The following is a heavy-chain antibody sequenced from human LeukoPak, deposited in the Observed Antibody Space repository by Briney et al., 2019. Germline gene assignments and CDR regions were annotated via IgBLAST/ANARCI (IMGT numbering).Heavy chain of an antibody. J-gene: IGHJ4*02. D-gene: IGHD3-10*01. CDR2: IKQDGSEK. CDR3: ASGLGRAIYYGSGRADY. V-gene: IGHV3-7*01. Sequence: TGGSRRLSCAASGFTFSSYWMSWVRQAPGKGLERVANIKQDGSEKYYVDSVKGRFTISRDNPKNSLYLQMNNLRAEDTAVYYCASGLGRAIYYGSGRADYWGQGTLVTVSS. CDR1: GFTFSSYW.